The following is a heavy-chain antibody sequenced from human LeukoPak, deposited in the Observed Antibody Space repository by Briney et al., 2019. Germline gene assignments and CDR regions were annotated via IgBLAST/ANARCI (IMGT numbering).Heavy chain of an antibody. CDR2: ISSGGSYI. Sequence: GGSLRLSCAASGFTFSNYWMHWVRQAPGKGLVWVSSISSGGSYIYYGDSVKGRFTISRDNAKNSLYLQMNSLRAEDTAVYYCAKCSGGSCYQSDDFWGQGTLVTVSS. CDR3: AKCSGGSCYQSDDF. V-gene: IGHV3-21*01. CDR1: GFTFSNYW. J-gene: IGHJ4*02. D-gene: IGHD2-15*01.